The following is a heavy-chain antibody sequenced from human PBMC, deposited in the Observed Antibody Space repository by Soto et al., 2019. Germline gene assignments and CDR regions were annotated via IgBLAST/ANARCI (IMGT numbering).Heavy chain of an antibody. CDR3: ARVDCVGGTCYSLAGSFYYDMDV. D-gene: IGHD2-15*01. Sequence: EVQLVESGGGLVQPGGSLRLSCAASGFTFSNYWMYWVRQAPGKGLEWVSRINSDGSVSSNADSVRGRLTISRDNVKNPLYLHMDSLRADDTAVYFCARVDCVGGTCYSLAGSFYYDMDVWGKGNTVTVFS. V-gene: IGHV3-74*02. CDR2: INSDGSVS. J-gene: IGHJ6*03. CDR1: GFTFSNYW.